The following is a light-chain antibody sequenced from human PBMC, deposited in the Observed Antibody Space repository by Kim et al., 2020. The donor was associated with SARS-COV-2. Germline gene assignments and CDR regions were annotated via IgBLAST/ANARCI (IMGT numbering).Light chain of an antibody. Sequence: QPVLTQPPSTSGTPGQRVTISCSGSSSNVGLHFVNWYQQLPGTAPKVFIYNDNQRPSGVPDRFSGSRSGTSASLAISGLQSEDEADYYCATWDVSLNGWVFGGGTQLTVL. V-gene: IGLV1-44*01. CDR2: NDN. J-gene: IGLJ3*02. CDR1: SSNVGLHF. CDR3: ATWDVSLNGWV.